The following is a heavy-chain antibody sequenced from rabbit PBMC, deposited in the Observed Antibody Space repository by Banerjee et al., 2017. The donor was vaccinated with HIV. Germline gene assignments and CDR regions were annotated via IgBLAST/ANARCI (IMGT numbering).Heavy chain of an antibody. CDR2: IYTGGGRT. CDR1: GFSFSSSYW. D-gene: IGHD6-1*01. CDR3: ARDNDNSDGFVFNL. J-gene: IGHJ4*01. V-gene: IGHV1S45*01. Sequence: QEQLVESGGGLVQPEGSLTLSCTASGFSFSSSYWICWVRQAPGKGLEWIGCIYTGGGRTYYASWAKGRFTITKTSSTTVTLQMTSLTAADTATYFCARDNDNSDGFVFNLWGPGTLVTVS.